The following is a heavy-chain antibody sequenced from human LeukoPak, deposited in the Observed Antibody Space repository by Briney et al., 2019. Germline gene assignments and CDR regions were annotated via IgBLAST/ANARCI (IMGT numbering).Heavy chain of an antibody. CDR1: GGSFSGYY. J-gene: IGHJ4*02. V-gene: IGHV4-34*01. CDR3: ARGHKGALFPFY. Sequence: SETLSLTCAVYGGSFSGYYWSWIRQPPGKGLEWIGEINHSGSTNYNPSLKSRVTISVDTSKNQFSLKLSSVTAADTAVYYCARGHKGALFPFYWGQGTLVTVSS. CDR2: INHSGST. D-gene: IGHD3-16*01.